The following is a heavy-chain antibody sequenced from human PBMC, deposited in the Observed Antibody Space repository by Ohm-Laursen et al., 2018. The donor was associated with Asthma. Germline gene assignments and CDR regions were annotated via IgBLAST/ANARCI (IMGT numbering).Heavy chain of an antibody. V-gene: IGHV3-30*03. CDR3: ATQRVFDWFHFDY. Sequence: SLRLSCAASGFSFSNYGVHWVRQAPGKGLEWVAVISFDGSIKVYADSVKGRFTISRDNSKSTVSLQMDSLRPEDTAVYYCATQRVFDWFHFDYWGQGTQVTVSS. CDR2: ISFDGSIK. CDR1: GFSFSNYG. D-gene: IGHD3-9*01. J-gene: IGHJ4*02.